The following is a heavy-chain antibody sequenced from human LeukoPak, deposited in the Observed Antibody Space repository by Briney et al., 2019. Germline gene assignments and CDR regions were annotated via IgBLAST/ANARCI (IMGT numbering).Heavy chain of an antibody. CDR1: GGSISSGSYY. V-gene: IGHV4-61*02. D-gene: IGHD1-26*01. CDR3: ARAVGYMDV. J-gene: IGHJ6*03. Sequence: SQTLSLTCTVSGGSISSGSYYWSWIRQPAGKGLEWIGRIYTSGSTNYNPSLKSRVTMSVDTSKNQFSLKLRYVTAADTAVYYCARAVGYMDVWGKGTTVTVSS. CDR2: IYTSGST.